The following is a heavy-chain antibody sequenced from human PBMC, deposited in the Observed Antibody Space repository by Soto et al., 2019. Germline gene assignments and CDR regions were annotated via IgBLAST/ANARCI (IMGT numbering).Heavy chain of an antibody. CDR3: ARDQISLRGWYGWFDP. D-gene: IGHD6-19*01. CDR2: IYYSGST. CDR1: GGSISSYY. V-gene: IGHV4-59*01. Sequence: SETLSLTCTVSGGSISSYYWSWIRQPPGKGLELIGYIYYSGSTNYNPSLKSRVTISVDTSKNQFSLKLSSVTAADTAVYYCARDQISLRGWYGWFDPWGQGTLVTVSS. J-gene: IGHJ5*02.